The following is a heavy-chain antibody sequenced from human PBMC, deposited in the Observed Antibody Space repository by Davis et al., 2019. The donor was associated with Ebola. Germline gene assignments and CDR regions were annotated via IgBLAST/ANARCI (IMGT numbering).Heavy chain of an antibody. D-gene: IGHD2-21*02. CDR3: AGGHDSGFDY. CDR2: IKQDGSEK. Sequence: GGSLKISCAASGFTFSSYWMSWVRQAPGKGLEWVANIKQDGSEKYYVDSVKGRFTISRDNAKNSLYLQMNSLRSEDTAVYYCAGGHDSGFDYWGQGTLVTVSS. V-gene: IGHV3-7*03. J-gene: IGHJ4*02. CDR1: GFTFSSYW.